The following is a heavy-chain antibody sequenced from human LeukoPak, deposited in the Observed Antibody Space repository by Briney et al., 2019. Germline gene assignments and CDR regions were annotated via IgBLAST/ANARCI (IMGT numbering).Heavy chain of an antibody. CDR3: ARGLSYSYYYMDV. CDR2: IYYSGST. D-gene: IGHD6-19*01. Sequence: SETLSLTCTVSGGSISVSSYYWGWIRQPPGKGLEWIGSIYYSGSTYYNPSLKSRVTISVDTSKNQSSLKLSSVTAADTAVYSCARGLSYSYYYMDVWGKGTTVTISS. J-gene: IGHJ6*03. CDR1: GGSISVSSYY. V-gene: IGHV4-39*07.